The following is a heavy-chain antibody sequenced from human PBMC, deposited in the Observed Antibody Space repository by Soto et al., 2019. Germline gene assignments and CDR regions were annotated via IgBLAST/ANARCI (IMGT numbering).Heavy chain of an antibody. V-gene: IGHV4-59*11. Sequence: QVQLQESGPGLVKPSETLSLTCTVSCDSITSHSWCWIRQPPRKGLEWIGYIYYSATTSYNPSLDSRVTISVDTPKKPFSLTLAAVTAADTAVYYWASRTSVFGSGSYLDSWGQGTLVTVSS. D-gene: IGHD3-10*01. CDR2: IYYSATT. CDR1: CDSITSHS. J-gene: IGHJ4*02. CDR3: ASRTSVFGSGSYLDS.